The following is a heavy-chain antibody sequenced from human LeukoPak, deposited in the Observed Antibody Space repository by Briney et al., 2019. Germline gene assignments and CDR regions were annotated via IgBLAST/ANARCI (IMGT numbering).Heavy chain of an antibody. CDR1: GGSISSHNW. Sequence: SETLSLTCAVSGGSISSHNWWTWVRQAPGKGLEWIGEIYHYGTTNYNPSLKGRVTISVDKSKNQFSLKFNSVTAADTAVYYCARGPSLGAHLDYWGQGTLVTVSS. D-gene: IGHD1-26*01. J-gene: IGHJ4*02. CDR2: IYHYGTT. V-gene: IGHV4-4*02. CDR3: ARGPSLGAHLDY.